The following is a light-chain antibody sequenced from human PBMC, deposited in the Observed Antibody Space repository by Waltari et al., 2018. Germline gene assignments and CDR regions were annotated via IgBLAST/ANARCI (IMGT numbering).Light chain of an antibody. CDR1: QSLNSW. J-gene: IGKJ1*01. Sequence: DIQMTQSHSTLSAFVGDRVTITCRASQSLNSWLAWYQQKPGIAPKLLIYTASSLESGVPSRFSGSGFGTEFTLTISSLQPDDFATYYCQQYNSYPRTFGQGTKVEFK. CDR2: TAS. CDR3: QQYNSYPRT. V-gene: IGKV1-5*03.